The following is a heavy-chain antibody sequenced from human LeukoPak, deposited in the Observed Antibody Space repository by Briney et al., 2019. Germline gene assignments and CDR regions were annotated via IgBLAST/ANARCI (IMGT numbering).Heavy chain of an antibody. J-gene: IGHJ5*02. CDR2: IKQDGSEK. D-gene: IGHD1-26*01. CDR3: ARDRWELLGGLDP. V-gene: IGHV3-7*01. Sequence: GGSLRLSCAASGFTFSSYWMSWVRQAPGKGLEWVANIKQDGSEKYYVDSVKGRFTISRDNAKNSLYLQMNSLRAEDTAVYYCARDRWELLGGLDPWGQGTLVTVSS. CDR1: GFTFSSYW.